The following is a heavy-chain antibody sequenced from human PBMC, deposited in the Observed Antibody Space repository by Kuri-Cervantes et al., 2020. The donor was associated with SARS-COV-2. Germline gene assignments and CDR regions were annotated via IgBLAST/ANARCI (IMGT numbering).Heavy chain of an antibody. V-gene: IGHV3-30*18. D-gene: IGHD2-8*01. CDR1: GFNFSTTD. CDR3: AKDRSGVHDF. J-gene: IGHJ4*02. CDR2: ISYDGKNK. Sequence: GESLKISCVASGFNFSTTDMHWVRQAPGKGLEWVTFISYDGKNKKCMDSGKGRFTISRDNSQNTLHLQMKSLRDEDTAIYYCAKDRSGVHDFWGQGTLVTVSS.